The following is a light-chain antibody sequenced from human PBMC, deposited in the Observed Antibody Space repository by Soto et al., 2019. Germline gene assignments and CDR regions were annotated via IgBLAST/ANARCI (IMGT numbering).Light chain of an antibody. CDR1: QSVSSN. CDR3: QQYNNWPWT. Sequence: ESVLTQSPGTLSLSPGERATLSCRASQSVSSNYLAWYQQKPGQAPRLLMFRTSSRATGFPARFSGSGSGTDFTLTISSLQSEDFAVYYCQQYNNWPWTFGQGTKVDIK. V-gene: IGKV3-15*01. J-gene: IGKJ1*01. CDR2: RTS.